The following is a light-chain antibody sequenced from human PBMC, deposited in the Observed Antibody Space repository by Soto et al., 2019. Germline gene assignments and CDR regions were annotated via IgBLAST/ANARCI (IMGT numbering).Light chain of an antibody. CDR2: DVS. CDR1: TSDVGRYNY. J-gene: IGLJ1*01. V-gene: IGLV2-14*01. CDR3: NSYTSSSTHI. Sequence: QSALTQPASVSGSPGQSITISCTGTTSDVGRYNYVSWYQQHPGKAPKLLIYDVSKRPSGVSNRFSGSKSGNTASLTISGLRAEAEDDYYCNSYTSSSTHIFGTGTKVTVL.